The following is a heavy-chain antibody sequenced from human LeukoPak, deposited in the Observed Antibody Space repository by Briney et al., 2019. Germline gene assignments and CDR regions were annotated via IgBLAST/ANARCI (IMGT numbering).Heavy chain of an antibody. CDR2: IRYDGSNI. J-gene: IGHJ4*02. V-gene: IGHV3-30*02. CDR3: AKDLNGYFDY. CDR1: GFTFSTYG. Sequence: GGSLRLSCAASGFTFSTYGMHWVRQAPGKGLEWVAFIRYDGSNINYADSVKGRFTISRDNSKNTLYLQMNSLRDEDAAMYYCAKDLNGYFDYWGQGTLVTVSP.